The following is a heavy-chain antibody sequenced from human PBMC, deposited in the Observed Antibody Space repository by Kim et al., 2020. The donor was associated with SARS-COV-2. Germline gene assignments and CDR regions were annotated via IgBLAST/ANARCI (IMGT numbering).Heavy chain of an antibody. CDR3: AKAFSGSSCYFDY. CDR1: GVAFKTYA. CDR2: IRYDGDRI. Sequence: GGSLRLSCAASGVAFKTYAMGWVRQAPGKGLEWVSGIRYDGDRIYYVDSVKGRFTISRDNSKNTLYLQMNSLRAEDTAVYYCAKAFSGSSCYFDYWGQGTLVTVSS. V-gene: IGHV3-23*01. D-gene: IGHD6-6*01. J-gene: IGHJ4*02.